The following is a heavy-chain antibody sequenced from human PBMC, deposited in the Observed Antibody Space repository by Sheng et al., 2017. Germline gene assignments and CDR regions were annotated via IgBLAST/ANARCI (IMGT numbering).Heavy chain of an antibody. Sequence: EVQLVESGGGLVQPGRSLRLSCAASGFTFDDYAMHWVRQAPGKGLEWVSGISWNSGSIGYADSVKGRFTISRDNAKNSLYLQMNSLRAEDMALYYCAKDILPGIAVAGSTFDYWGQGTLVTVSS. D-gene: IGHD6-19*01. J-gene: IGHJ4*02. CDR2: ISWNSGSI. CDR3: AKDILPGIAVAGSTFDY. V-gene: IGHV3-9*03. CDR1: GFTFDDYA.